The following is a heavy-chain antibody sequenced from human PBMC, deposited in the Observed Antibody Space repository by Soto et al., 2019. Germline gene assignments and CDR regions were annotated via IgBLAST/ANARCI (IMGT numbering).Heavy chain of an antibody. CDR3: AKRSSSSTFDY. V-gene: IGHV3-23*01. J-gene: IGHJ4*02. CDR2: ISGSDDST. Sequence: PGESLNISCAASGFTFSSYAMSWVRQAPGKGLEWVSVISGSDDSTYYADSVKGRFTISRDNSKNTLYLQMNSLRAEDTAVYYCAKRSSSSTFDYWGQGTLVTVSS. D-gene: IGHD6-6*01. CDR1: GFTFSSYA.